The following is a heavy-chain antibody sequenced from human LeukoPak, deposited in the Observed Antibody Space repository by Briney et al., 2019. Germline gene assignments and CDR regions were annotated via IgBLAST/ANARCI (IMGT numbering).Heavy chain of an antibody. D-gene: IGHD6-25*01. Sequence: IPSQTLSLTCTVSGRSISSGGYYWSWIRQHPGKGLEWIGYIYYSGSTYYNPSLKSRVTISVDTSKNQFSLKLSSVTAADTAVYYCASSRLSGVVDYWGQGTLVTVSS. V-gene: IGHV4-31*03. J-gene: IGHJ4*02. CDR2: IYYSGST. CDR1: GRSISSGGYY. CDR3: ASSRLSGVVDY.